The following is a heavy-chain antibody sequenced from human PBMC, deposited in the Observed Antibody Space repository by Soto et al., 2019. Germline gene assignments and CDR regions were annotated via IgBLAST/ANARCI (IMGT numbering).Heavy chain of an antibody. CDR1: GFTFRSFG. CDR3: AKVLPATGIEGGGDAFDI. Sequence: PGGSLRLSCAAYGFTFRSFGMHWIRQAPGKGLEWVALISYDGTNKYYADSVRGRFTISRDNSKNTLYLEMNTLRVEDTAVYYCAKVLPATGIEGGGDAFDIWGQGTMVTV. V-gene: IGHV3-30*18. J-gene: IGHJ3*02. D-gene: IGHD1-26*01. CDR2: ISYDGTNK.